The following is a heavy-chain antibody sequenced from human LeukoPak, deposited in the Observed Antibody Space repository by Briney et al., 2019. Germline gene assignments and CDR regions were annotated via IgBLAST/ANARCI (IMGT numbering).Heavy chain of an antibody. D-gene: IGHD6-19*01. CDR3: AGGRSGWSLFLFDY. CDR1: GGSFSGYY. J-gene: IGHJ4*02. V-gene: IGHV4-34*01. Sequence: NPSETLSLTCAVYGGSFSGYYWSWIRQPPGKGLEWIGEINHSGSTNYNPSLKSRVTISVDTSKNQFSLKLSSVTAADTAVYYCAGGRSGWSLFLFDYWGQGTLVTVSS. CDR2: INHSGST.